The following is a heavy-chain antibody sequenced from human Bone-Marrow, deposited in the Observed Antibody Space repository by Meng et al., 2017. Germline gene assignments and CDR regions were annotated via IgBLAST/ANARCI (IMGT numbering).Heavy chain of an antibody. CDR3: AAAWELLPPGY. CDR2: TSRDGSDT. CDR1: GFTVSSNY. D-gene: IGHD1-26*01. J-gene: IGHJ4*02. Sequence: EVQLVESGGGLVQPGGSLRLSCAASGFTVSSNYMSWVRQAPGKGLVWVSRTSRDGSDTVYADSVKGRFTMSRDNTKNTLYLQMNSLRAEDTAVYYCAAAWELLPPGYWGQGTLVTVSS. V-gene: IGHV3-74*02.